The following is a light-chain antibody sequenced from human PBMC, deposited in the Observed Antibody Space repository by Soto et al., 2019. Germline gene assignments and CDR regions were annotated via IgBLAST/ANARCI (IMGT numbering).Light chain of an antibody. CDR1: QNIGRW. CDR2: TAS. J-gene: IGKJ1*01. CDR3: QQYDSYSWT. Sequence: DIQMTQSPSILSASVADRVTITCRASQNIGRWLAWYQQKPGKAPKLLIYTASSLESGVPSRFSGSGSGTEFTLTISSLQPDDFATYYFQQYDSYSWTFGQGTKVEIK. V-gene: IGKV1-5*03.